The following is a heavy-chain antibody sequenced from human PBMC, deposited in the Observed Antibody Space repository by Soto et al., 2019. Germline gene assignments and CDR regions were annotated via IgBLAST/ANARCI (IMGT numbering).Heavy chain of an antibody. Sequence: QLQLQESGPGLVKPSETLSLTCTVCGGSISSSSYYWGWIRQPPGKGLEWIGSIYYSGSTYYNPSLKSRVTISVDTSKNQFSLKLSSVTAAHTAVYYCARVQRYSSIDFDYWGQSTIVTVSS. CDR2: IYYSGST. J-gene: IGHJ4*02. CDR1: GGSISSSSYY. D-gene: IGHD6-13*01. V-gene: IGHV4-39*01. CDR3: ARVQRYSSIDFDY.